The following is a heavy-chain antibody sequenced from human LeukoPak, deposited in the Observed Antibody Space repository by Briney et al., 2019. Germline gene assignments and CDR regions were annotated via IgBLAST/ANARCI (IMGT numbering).Heavy chain of an antibody. D-gene: IGHD4-17*01. CDR1: GFTFSSYE. V-gene: IGHV3-48*03. Sequence: GGSLRLSCAASGFTFSSYEMHWVRQAPGKGLEWVSYISSSGSTIYYADSVKGRFTISRDNAKNSLCLQMNSLRAEDTAVYYCARVKITVTTKDYWGQGTLVTVSS. CDR3: ARVKITVTTKDY. CDR2: ISSSGSTI. J-gene: IGHJ4*02.